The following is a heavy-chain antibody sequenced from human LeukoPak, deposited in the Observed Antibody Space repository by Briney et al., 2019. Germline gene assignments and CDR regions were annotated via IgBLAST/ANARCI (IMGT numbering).Heavy chain of an antibody. Sequence: ASVKVSCKASGGTFSSYAISWVRQAPGQGLEWMGGIIPIFGTANYAQKFQGRVTITADGSTRTAYMEMSSLRSKDRAVYYCARDSSSYGWFDPWGQGTLVTVSS. CDR2: IIPIFGTA. D-gene: IGHD6-13*01. V-gene: IGHV1-69*13. CDR3: ARDSSSYGWFDP. CDR1: GGTFSSYA. J-gene: IGHJ5*02.